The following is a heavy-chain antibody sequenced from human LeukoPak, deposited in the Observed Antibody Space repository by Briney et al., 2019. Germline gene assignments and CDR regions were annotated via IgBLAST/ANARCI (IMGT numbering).Heavy chain of an antibody. CDR3: ATEQTSGYSGYDRLFDY. CDR2: FDPEDGET. V-gene: IGHV1-24*01. J-gene: IGHJ4*02. Sequence: ASVKVSCKVSGYTLTELSMHWVRQAPGKGLEWMGGFDPEDGETIYVQKFQGRVTMTEDTSTDTAYMELSSLRSEDTAVYYCATEQTSGYSGYDRLFDYWGQGTLVTVSS. D-gene: IGHD5-12*01. CDR1: GYTLTELS.